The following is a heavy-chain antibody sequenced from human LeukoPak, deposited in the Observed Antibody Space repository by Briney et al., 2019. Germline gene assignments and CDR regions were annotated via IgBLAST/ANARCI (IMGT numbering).Heavy chain of an antibody. V-gene: IGHV1-69*04. CDR3: ARDAYCSGGSCYGNNWFDP. CDR2: IIPILGIA. J-gene: IGHJ5*02. Sequence: SVKVSCKASGGTFSSYTISWVRQAPGQGLEWMGRIIPILGIANYAQKFQGRVTITADKSTSTAYMELSSLRSEDTAVHYCARDAYCSGGSCYGNNWFDPWGQGTLVTVSS. D-gene: IGHD2-15*01. CDR1: GGTFSSYT.